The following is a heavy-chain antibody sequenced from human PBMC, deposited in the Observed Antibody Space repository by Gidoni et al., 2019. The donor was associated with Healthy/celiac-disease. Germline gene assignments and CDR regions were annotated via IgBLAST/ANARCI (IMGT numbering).Heavy chain of an antibody. CDR2: IYYSGST. CDR1: GGSISSGGYY. Sequence: QVQLQESGPGLVKPSQTLSLTCTVSGGSISSGGYYWSWIRQHPGKGLEWIGYIYYSGSTYYNPSLKSRVTISVDTSKNQFSLKLSSVTAADTAVYYCARGYYYGSGSYVGAFDIWGQGTMVTVSS. D-gene: IGHD3-10*01. CDR3: ARGYYYGSGSYVGAFDI. V-gene: IGHV4-31*03. J-gene: IGHJ3*02.